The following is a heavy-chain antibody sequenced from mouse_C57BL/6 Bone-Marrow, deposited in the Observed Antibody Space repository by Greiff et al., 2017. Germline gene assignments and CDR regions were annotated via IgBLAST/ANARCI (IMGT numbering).Heavy chain of an antibody. CDR3: ASSYGNYVWYFDV. V-gene: IGHV1-64*01. CDR1: GYTFTSYW. J-gene: IGHJ1*03. CDR2: IHPNSGST. Sequence: QVQLQQPGAELVKPGASVKLSCKASGYTFTSYWMHWVKQRPGQGLEWIGMIHPNSGSTNYNEKFKSKATLTVDKSSSTAYMQLSSLTSEDSAVYYCASSYGNYVWYFDVGGTGTTVTVSS. D-gene: IGHD2-1*01.